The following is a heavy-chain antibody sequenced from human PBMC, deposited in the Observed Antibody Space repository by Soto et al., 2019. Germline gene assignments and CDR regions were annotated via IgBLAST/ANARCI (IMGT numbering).Heavy chain of an antibody. CDR1: GFTVSSNY. CDR2: IYSGGST. Sequence: EVQLVESGGGLIQPGGSLRLSCAASGFTVSSNYMSWVRQAPGKGLEWVSVIYSGGSTYYADSVKGRFTISRDNSKNTLYLQMNSLRAEDTAVYYCARNSLIPQTKYYYGMDVWGQGTTVTVSS. D-gene: IGHD2-2*02. V-gene: IGHV3-53*01. CDR3: ARNSLIPQTKYYYGMDV. J-gene: IGHJ6*02.